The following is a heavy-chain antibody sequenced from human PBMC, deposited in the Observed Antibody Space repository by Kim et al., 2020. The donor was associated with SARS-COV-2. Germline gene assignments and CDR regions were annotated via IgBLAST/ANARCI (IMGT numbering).Heavy chain of an antibody. V-gene: IGHV3-43*02. D-gene: IGHD3-22*01. Sequence: GGSLRLSCAASGFTFEKYGMHWVRQGPGKGLEWVSLISGDGRRSYYADSVKGRFTVSRDNSENALYLQMTSLRTEDTGFYFCGRDNLLQRVAVIVPRYGVDVWGQGTTITVSS. CDR2: ISGDGRRS. CDR3: GRDNLLQRVAVIVPRYGVDV. CDR1: GFTFEKYG. J-gene: IGHJ6*02.